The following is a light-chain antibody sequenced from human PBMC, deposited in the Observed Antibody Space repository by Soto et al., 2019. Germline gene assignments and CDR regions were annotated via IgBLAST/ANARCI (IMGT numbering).Light chain of an antibody. CDR2: GAS. CDR1: QSVRDNY. V-gene: IGKV3-20*01. CDR3: QQYGASLYT. Sequence: EIVLMQSPGTLSLSPGERAILSCRASQSVRDNYLAWFQQKPGQAPRLLVYGASSRATDIPDRFRGSGSGTDFTLTISRLDPEDFAVYYCQQYGASLYTFGQGTKLEIK. J-gene: IGKJ2*01.